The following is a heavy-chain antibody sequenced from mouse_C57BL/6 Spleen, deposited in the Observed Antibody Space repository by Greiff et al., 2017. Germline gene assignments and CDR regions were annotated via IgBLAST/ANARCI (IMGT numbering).Heavy chain of an antibody. CDR3: ARENDGYLCAY. CDR2: IYPSDSET. D-gene: IGHD2-3*01. CDR1: GYTFTSYW. J-gene: IGHJ3*01. V-gene: IGHV1-61*01. Sequence: QVQLQQPGAELVRPGSSVKLSCKASGYTFTSYWMDWVKQRPGQGLEWIGNIYPSDSETHYNQKFKDKATLTVDKSSSTAYMQLSSLTSEDSAVYYCARENDGYLCAYWGQGTLVTVSA.